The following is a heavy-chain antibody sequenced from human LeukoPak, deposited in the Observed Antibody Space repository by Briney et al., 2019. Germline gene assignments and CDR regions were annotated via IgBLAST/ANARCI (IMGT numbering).Heavy chain of an antibody. J-gene: IGHJ3*02. CDR1: GFTFDDYG. CDR3: ARAVRFGEFADAFDI. V-gene: IGHV3-20*04. Sequence: PGGSLRLSCAASGFTFDDYGMSWVRQAPGKGLEWVSGINWNGGSTGYADSVKGRFTISRDNAKNSLYLQMNSLRAEDTALYYCARAVRFGEFADAFDIWGQGTMVTVSS. CDR2: INWNGGST. D-gene: IGHD3-10*01.